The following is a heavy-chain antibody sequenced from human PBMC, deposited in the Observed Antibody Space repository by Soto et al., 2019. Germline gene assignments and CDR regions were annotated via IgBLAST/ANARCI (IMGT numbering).Heavy chain of an antibody. Sequence: PSETLALTCTVSGGSMDGFYWNWIRQPPGTGLEWIGYVYYSGRTNYNPSLKSRVTISIEMSKNKFSRNPTSVTAADTAVYYCARDATLRYWGQGSLVTVSS. CDR1: GGSMDGFY. D-gene: IGHD2-15*01. J-gene: IGHJ4*02. CDR2: VYYSGRT. V-gene: IGHV4-59*01. CDR3: ARDATLRY.